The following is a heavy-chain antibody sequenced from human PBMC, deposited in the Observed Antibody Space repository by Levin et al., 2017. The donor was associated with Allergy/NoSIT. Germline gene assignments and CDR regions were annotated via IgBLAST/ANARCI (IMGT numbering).Heavy chain of an antibody. CDR3: AKDVVFGTSSWSLDF. J-gene: IGHJ4*02. D-gene: IGHD6-13*01. CDR1: GFSFRSFG. V-gene: IGHV3-30*18. CDR2: ISYDGSDK. Sequence: GGSLRLSCAASGFSFRSFGMHWVRQAPGKGLEWVAVISYDGSDKYYADSVKGRFTISRDNSKNTLYLQMNSLRAEDAAVYYCAKDVVFGTSSWSLDFWGQGTLVTVSS.